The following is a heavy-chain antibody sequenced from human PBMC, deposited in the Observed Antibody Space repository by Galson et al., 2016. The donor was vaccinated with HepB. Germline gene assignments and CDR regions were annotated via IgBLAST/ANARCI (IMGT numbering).Heavy chain of an antibody. V-gene: IGHV4-30-2*01. CDR3: ARGKGRGGFDY. J-gene: IGHJ4*02. D-gene: IGHD3-10*01. Sequence: TLSLTCAVSGGSISSGGYSWSWIRQPPGKGLEWIRYIYHTGSTYYNPSLKSRVTISVDRSKNQFSLKLSSVTAADTAVYYCARGKGRGGFDYWGQGTLVTVSS. CDR1: GGSISSGGYS. CDR2: IYHTGST.